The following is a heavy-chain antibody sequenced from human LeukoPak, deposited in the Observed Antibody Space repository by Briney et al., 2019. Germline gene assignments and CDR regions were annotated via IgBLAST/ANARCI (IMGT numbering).Heavy chain of an antibody. CDR1: GYTFTGYY. CDR2: INPNSGGT. Sequence: ASVKVSCKASGYTFTGYYMHWVRQAPGQGLEWMGWINPNSGGTNYAQKFQGRVTMTRDTSISTAYMELSRLRSDDTAVYYCAISRWLQSTARDRNWYFDLWGRGTLVTVSS. V-gene: IGHV1-2*02. CDR3: AISRWLQSTARDRNWYFDL. D-gene: IGHD5-24*01. J-gene: IGHJ2*01.